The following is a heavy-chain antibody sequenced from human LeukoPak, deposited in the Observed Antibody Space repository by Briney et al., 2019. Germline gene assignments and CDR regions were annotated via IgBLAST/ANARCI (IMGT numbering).Heavy chain of an antibody. CDR2: ITGPSSSSKI. CDR3: ARVNSVNLSDY. CDR1: GFTFSRDG. V-gene: IGHV3-48*01. D-gene: IGHD5/OR15-5a*01. Sequence: GGSLRLSCEASGFTFSRDGVNWVRQAPGKELEWIAHITGPSSSSKIYYADSVKGRFTISRDNVKGALYLQMSSLRVEDTAVYYCARVNSVNLSDYWGQGTLVTVSS. J-gene: IGHJ4*02.